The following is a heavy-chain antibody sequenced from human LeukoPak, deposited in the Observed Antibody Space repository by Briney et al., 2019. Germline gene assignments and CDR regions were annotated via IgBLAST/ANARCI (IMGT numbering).Heavy chain of an antibody. V-gene: IGHV4-59*01. D-gene: IGHD3-10*01. CDR2: IYYSEST. J-gene: IGHJ6*04. CDR3: ARDRPFGESPYYYYYGMDV. CDR1: GGSISSYY. Sequence: SETLSLTCTVSGGSISSYYWSWIRQPPGKGLEWIGYIYYSESTNYNPSLKSRVTISVDTSKNQFSLKLSSVTAADTAVYYCARDRPFGESPYYYYYGMDVWGKGTTVTVSS.